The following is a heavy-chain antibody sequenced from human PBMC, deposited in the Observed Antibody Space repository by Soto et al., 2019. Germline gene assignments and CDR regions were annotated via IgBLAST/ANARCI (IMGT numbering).Heavy chain of an antibody. Sequence: QVQLQEWGPGLVKPSETLSLTCTVSGGSVSSGSYYWSWIRQPPGKGLEWLGYIYYSWSTNYNPSLTSRVTISVDTSKNQVSLKLSSVTAADTAVYYCARVLRDTAVVTFDYWGQGTLVTVSS. V-gene: IGHV4-61*01. D-gene: IGHD5-18*01. CDR3: ARVLRDTAVVTFDY. CDR1: GGSVSSGSYY. J-gene: IGHJ4*02. CDR2: IYYSWST.